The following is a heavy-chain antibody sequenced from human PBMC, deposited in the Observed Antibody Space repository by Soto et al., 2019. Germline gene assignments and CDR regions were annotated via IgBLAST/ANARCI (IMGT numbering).Heavy chain of an antibody. D-gene: IGHD1-26*01. J-gene: IGHJ4*02. V-gene: IGHV3-23*01. CDR1: GSTFNSYP. CDR3: ARGRSSGSSFTCFDW. Sequence: EVQLLESGGGLVQPGGSLRLSCAASGSTFNSYPMSWVRQAPGKGLEWVSAISGGGATNYADSVKGRFTISRDNIKNTLYLHMNSLRAEDTAVYSCARGRSSGSSFTCFDWWGQGSLVTVSS. CDR2: ISGGGAT.